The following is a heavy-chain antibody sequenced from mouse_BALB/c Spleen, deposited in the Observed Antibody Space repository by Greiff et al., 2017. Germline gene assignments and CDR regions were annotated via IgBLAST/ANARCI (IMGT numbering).Heavy chain of an antibody. J-gene: IGHJ3*01. Sequence: EVMLVESGGGLVKPGGSLKLSCAASGFTFSSYAMSWVRQTPEKRLEWVASISSGGSTYYPDSVKGRFTISRDNARNILYLQMSSLRSEDTAMYYCAREDYYGSRDWFAYWGQGTLVTVSA. CDR3: AREDYYGSRDWFAY. CDR2: ISSGGST. CDR1: GFTFSSYA. D-gene: IGHD1-1*01. V-gene: IGHV5-6-5*01.